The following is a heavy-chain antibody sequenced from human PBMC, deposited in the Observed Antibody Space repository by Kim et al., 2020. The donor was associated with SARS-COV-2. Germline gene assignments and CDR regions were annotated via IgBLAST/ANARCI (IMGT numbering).Heavy chain of an antibody. J-gene: IGHJ4*02. CDR2: IWYDESNK. CDR3: AREEEPSSGCLGDS. V-gene: IGHV3-33*01. Sequence: GGSLRLSCAASGFTFSRYGVHWVRQAPGKGLEWVALIWYDESNKYYGDSMKGRFTISRDNSKNTVYLQMNSLRAEDTAVYYCAREEEPSSGCLGDSWGQGTLVTVSS. D-gene: IGHD6-19*01. CDR1: GFTFSRYG.